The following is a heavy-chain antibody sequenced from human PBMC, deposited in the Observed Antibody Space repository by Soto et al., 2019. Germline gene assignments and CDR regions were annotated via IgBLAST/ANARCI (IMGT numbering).Heavy chain of an antibody. V-gene: IGHV4-4*01. CDR2: IYHDGST. Sequence: QVQLQESGPGLVKPAETLSLTCAVSGDSISSLHWWTWVRQPPEMGLEWIGEIYHDGSTNYSPSLKGLFATSLDRSKNHFSLILRSVTDAETAVYFCARGPDLITSGPAGYFPPWGQGTLITVSS. CDR3: ARGPDLITSGPAGYFPP. J-gene: IGHJ1*01. D-gene: IGHD2-15*01. CDR1: GDSISSLHW.